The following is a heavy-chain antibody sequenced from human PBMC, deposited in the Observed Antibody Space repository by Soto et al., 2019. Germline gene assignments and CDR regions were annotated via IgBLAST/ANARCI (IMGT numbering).Heavy chain of an antibody. Sequence: PGGSLRLSCAASGFTFSSYGMHWVRQAPGKGLEWVAVIWYDGSNKYYADSVKGRFTISRDNSKNTLYLQMNSLRAEDTAVYYCARGQSGAQKRRNYYYYYGMDVWGQGTTVTVS. V-gene: IGHV3-33*01. CDR1: GFTFSSYG. D-gene: IGHD3-10*01. CDR2: IWYDGSNK. J-gene: IGHJ6*02. CDR3: ARGQSGAQKRRNYYYYYGMDV.